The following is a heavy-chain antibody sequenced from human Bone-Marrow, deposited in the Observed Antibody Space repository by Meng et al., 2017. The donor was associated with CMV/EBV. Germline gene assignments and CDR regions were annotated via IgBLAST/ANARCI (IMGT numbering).Heavy chain of an antibody. CDR1: GFTFSDYS. CDR2: VSPDGSKV. D-gene: IGHD2-15*01. V-gene: IGHV3-30*04. CDR3: AKGGAYCSGGRCYPFDY. Sequence: GESLKISCAASGFTFSDYSLHWVRQAPGKGLEWMAVVSPDGSKVYYADSVRGRFTISRDNSKHSLFLQMNSLRVEDTAVYYCAKGGAYCSGGRCYPFDYWGQGTRVTGSS. J-gene: IGHJ4*02.